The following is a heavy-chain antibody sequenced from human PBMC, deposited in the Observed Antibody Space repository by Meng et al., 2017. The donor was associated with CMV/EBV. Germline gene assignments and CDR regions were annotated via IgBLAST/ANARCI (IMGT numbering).Heavy chain of an antibody. V-gene: IGHV4-61*01. CDR2: IYYSGST. D-gene: IGHD6-6*01. CDR3: AREEYSSSSLDY. CDR1: GGSASSGSYY. J-gene: IGHJ4*02. Sequence: SEILSPTCTVSGGSASSGSYYWSWIRQPPGKGLEWFGDIYYSGSTNYNPSLKSRVTISVDTSKNQFSLKLSSVTAADTAVYYCAREEYSSSSLDYWGQGTLVTVSS.